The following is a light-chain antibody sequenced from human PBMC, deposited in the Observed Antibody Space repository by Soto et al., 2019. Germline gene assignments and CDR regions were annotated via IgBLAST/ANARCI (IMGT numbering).Light chain of an antibody. CDR1: QSVSSN. CDR2: GAS. J-gene: IGKJ1*01. CDR3: QQYNNWPRT. Sequence: ELVLTHSPGTLSLSPCDRATLSFRASQSVSSNLAWYQQKPGQAPRLLIYGASTRATGIPARFSGSGSGTEFTLTISSLQSEDFAVYYCQQYNNWPRTFGQGTKVDI. V-gene: IGKV3-15*01.